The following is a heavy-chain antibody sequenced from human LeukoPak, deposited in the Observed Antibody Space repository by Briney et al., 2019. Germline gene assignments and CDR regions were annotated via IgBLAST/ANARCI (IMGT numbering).Heavy chain of an antibody. CDR1: GYTFTAYY. CDR2: INPNSGGT. D-gene: IGHD1-26*01. V-gene: IGHV1-2*02. Sequence: GASVKVSCKASGYTFTAYYMHWVRQAPGQGPEWMGWINPNSGGTNYAQKFQGRVTMTRDTSISTAYMELSRLRSDDTAVYYCARDVGRLVIVGATGHFDYWGQGTLVTVSS. J-gene: IGHJ4*02. CDR3: ARDVGRLVIVGATGHFDY.